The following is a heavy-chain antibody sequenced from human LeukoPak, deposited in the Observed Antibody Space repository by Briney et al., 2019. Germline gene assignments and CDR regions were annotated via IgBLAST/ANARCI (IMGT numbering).Heavy chain of an antibody. CDR1: GFTFSSYG. Sequence: GGSLRLSCAASGFTFSSYGMHWVRLAPGKGLEWVATISDDGDYTYYADSVRGRFTFSRDNSKNTLYLQMNSLRSEDTAVYYCARSTLTYLFDSRGQGTLVTVSS. J-gene: IGHJ4*02. V-gene: IGHV3-30*19. D-gene: IGHD3-16*01. CDR2: ISDDGDYT. CDR3: ARSTLTYLFDS.